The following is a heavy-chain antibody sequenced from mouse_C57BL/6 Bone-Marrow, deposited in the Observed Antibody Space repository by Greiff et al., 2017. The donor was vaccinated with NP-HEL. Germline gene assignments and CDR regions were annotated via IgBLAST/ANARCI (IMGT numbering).Heavy chain of an antibody. CDR1: GYTFTDYY. J-gene: IGHJ4*01. CDR2: INPYNGGT. D-gene: IGHD2-4*01. CDR3: ARYDYGEGYYAMDY. V-gene: IGHV1-19*01. Sequence: VQLQQSGPVLVKPGASVKMSCKASGYTFTDYYMNWVKQSHGKSLEWIGVINPYNGGTSYNQKFKGKATLTVDKSSSTSYMEHNSLTTEDSAVYYCARYDYGEGYYAMDYWGQGTSVTVSS.